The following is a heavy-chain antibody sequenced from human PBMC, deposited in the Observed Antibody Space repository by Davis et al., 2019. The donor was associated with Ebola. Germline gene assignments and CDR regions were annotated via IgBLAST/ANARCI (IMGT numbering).Heavy chain of an antibody. D-gene: IGHD5-18*01. CDR2: IRYDGGNK. CDR1: GFTFSSYG. CDR3: AKDRRHTAALDY. Sequence: GGSLRLSCAASGFTFSSYGMHWVRQAPGKGLEWVAFIRYDGGNKYYADSVKGRFTISRDNSKNTLYLQMNSLRAEDTAVYYCAKDRRHTAALDYWGQGTLVTVSS. J-gene: IGHJ4*02. V-gene: IGHV3-30*02.